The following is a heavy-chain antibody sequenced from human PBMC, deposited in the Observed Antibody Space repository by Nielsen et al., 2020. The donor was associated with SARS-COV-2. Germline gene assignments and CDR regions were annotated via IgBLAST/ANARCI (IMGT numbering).Heavy chain of an antibody. D-gene: IGHD6-6*01. Sequence: GESLKISCVDSTFTLSRENMNWVRQAPGKGLEWLSYINPRGSPIFYADSVKGRCTTSRDNSKNTLYLQMNSLRVEDTAVYYCVKWVQLDLGYYYHGMDVWGQGTTVTVSS. V-gene: IGHV3-23*05. J-gene: IGHJ6*02. CDR3: VKWVQLDLGYYYHGMDV. CDR2: INPRGSPI. CDR1: TFTLSREN.